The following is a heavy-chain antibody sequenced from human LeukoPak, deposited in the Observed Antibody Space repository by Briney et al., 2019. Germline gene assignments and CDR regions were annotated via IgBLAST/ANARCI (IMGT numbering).Heavy chain of an antibody. Sequence: GGSLRLSCAASGFTFSSNAMSWVRQAPGKGLEWVSAIGSDSRAYYADSVEGRFTISRDTSKNTLYLQMNSLRAEDTAVYYCAKDLLRWSFDYWGQGTLVTVSS. D-gene: IGHD4-23*01. V-gene: IGHV3-23*01. J-gene: IGHJ4*02. CDR1: GFTFSSNA. CDR3: AKDLLRWSFDY. CDR2: IGSDSRA.